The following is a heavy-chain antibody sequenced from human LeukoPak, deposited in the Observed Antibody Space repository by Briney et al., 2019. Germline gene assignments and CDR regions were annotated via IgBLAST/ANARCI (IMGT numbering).Heavy chain of an antibody. CDR1: GFTFSSYG. CDR2: ISYDGSNK. CDR3: ARSRGDF. J-gene: IGHJ4*02. V-gene: IGHV3-30*03. Sequence: GGSLRLSCAASGFTFSSYGMHWVRQAPGKGLEWVAVISYDGSNKYYADSVKGRFTISRDNSKNTLYLQMNSLRADDTALYHCARSRGDFWGQGTLVTVSS.